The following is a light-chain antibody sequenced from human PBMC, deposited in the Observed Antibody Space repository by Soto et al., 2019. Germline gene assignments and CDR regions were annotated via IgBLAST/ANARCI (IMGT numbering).Light chain of an antibody. CDR2: GNS. V-gene: IGLV1-40*01. Sequence: QSVLTQPPSVSGAPGQRVTLSCTWSSSNIGAGYDVRWYQQLPGTAPKLLIYGNSNRPSGVPDRFSGSKSGTSASLAITGLQAEDEADYYCQSYDSSLSVSVFGGGTKLTVL. J-gene: IGLJ2*01. CDR1: SSNIGAGYD. CDR3: QSYDSSLSVSV.